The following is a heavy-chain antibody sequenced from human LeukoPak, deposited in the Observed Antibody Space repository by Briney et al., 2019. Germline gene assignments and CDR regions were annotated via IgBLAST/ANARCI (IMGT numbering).Heavy chain of an antibody. D-gene: IGHD3-10*01. CDR3: ARVRVVRAVNNWFDP. CDR2: INPNSGGT. J-gene: IGHJ5*02. CDR1: GYTFTGYY. V-gene: IGHV1-2*02. Sequence: ASVKVSCKASGYTFTGYYMHWVRQAPGQGLEWMGWINPNSGGTNYAQKFQGRVTMTRDTSISTAYMELSRLRSDDTAVYYCARVRVVRAVNNWFDPWGQGTLVTVSS.